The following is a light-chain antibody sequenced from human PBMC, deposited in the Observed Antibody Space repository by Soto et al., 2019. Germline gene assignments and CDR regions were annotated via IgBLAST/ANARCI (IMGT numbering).Light chain of an antibody. V-gene: IGLV1-44*01. Sequence: QSVLTQPPSASGTPGQRVTISCSGSSSNIGSNTVNWYQQVPGTAPTLLIYKNSQRPSGFPDRFSGSKSGTSASLAISGLQSEDEDDYYCAAWDDSLNGVVFGGGTQLTVL. CDR1: SSNIGSNT. J-gene: IGLJ3*02. CDR2: KNS. CDR3: AAWDDSLNGVV.